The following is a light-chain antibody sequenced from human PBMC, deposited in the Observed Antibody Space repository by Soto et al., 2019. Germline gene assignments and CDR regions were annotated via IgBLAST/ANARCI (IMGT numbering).Light chain of an antibody. V-gene: IGKV3-20*01. Sequence: IVLNQSPGAVSLSPGERATLSCRASQSVTSSYLAWYQQKPGQAPRLLVYGASTRATTIPARFSGSGSGTEFTLSISSLQSEDFAVYYCQQFSSYPLTFGGGTKVDI. CDR1: QSVTSSY. CDR2: GAS. J-gene: IGKJ4*01. CDR3: QQFSSYPLT.